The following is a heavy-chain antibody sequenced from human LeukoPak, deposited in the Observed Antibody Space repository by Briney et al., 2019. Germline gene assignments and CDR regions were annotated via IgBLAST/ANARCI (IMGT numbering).Heavy chain of an antibody. CDR2: IYYSGST. D-gene: IGHD6-13*01. CDR1: GGSIRNYY. CDR3: ARALTYSSSSVSAFDI. V-gene: IGHV4-59*01. Sequence: KPSETLSLTCTVSGGSIRNYYWTWIRQPPGKELEWIGYIYYSGSTYDNPSLKSRVTISVDTSKNQFSLILSSVTAADTAVYYCARALTYSSSSVSAFDIWGQGTMVTVSS. J-gene: IGHJ3*02.